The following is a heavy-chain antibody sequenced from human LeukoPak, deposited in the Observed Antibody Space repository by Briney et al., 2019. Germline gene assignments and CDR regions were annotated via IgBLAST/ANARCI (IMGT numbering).Heavy chain of an antibody. CDR3: ARTVLRFLEWLSRFGWFDP. CDR1: GYTFTSYG. Sequence: ASVKVSCKASGYTFTSYGISWVRQAPGQGLEWMGWISAYNGNTNYAQKLQGRVTMTTDTSTSTAYMELRSLRSDDTAVYYCARTVLRFLEWLSRFGWFDPWGQGTLVTVSS. CDR2: ISAYNGNT. V-gene: IGHV1-18*01. D-gene: IGHD3-3*01. J-gene: IGHJ5*02.